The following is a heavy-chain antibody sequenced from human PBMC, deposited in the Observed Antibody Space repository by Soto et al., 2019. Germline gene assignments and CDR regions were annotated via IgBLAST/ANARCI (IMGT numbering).Heavy chain of an antibody. V-gene: IGHV4-34*01. CDR3: ARGPMIVVATAGFGFDY. D-gene: IGHD3-22*01. Sequence: SETLSLTCAVYGGSFSGYYWSWIRQPPGKGLEWIGEINHSGSTNYNPSLKSRVTISVDTSKNQFSLKLSSVTAADTAVYYCARGPMIVVATAGFGFDYWGQGTLVTVSS. CDR2: INHSGST. J-gene: IGHJ4*02. CDR1: GGSFSGYY.